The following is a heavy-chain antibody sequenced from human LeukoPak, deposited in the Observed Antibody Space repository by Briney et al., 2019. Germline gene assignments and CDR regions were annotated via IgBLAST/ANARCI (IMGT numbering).Heavy chain of an antibody. D-gene: IGHD2-2*01. CDR1: NDIFASYG. Sequence: ASGKVSCKTSNDIFASYGISWLRQAPGQGLEWMGWISTYNGDTKFAQNLQGRLTVTTDTSTRTVYMELRSLRSDDTAVYYCARAVRTSTGVFHNWGQGTLVTVSS. CDR2: ISTYNGDT. CDR3: ARAVRTSTGVFHN. J-gene: IGHJ4*02. V-gene: IGHV1-18*04.